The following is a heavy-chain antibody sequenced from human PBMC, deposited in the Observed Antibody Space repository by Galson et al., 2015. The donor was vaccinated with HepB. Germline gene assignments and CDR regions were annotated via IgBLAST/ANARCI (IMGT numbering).Heavy chain of an antibody. V-gene: IGHV6-1*01. CDR3: ARRFRAGMDV. D-gene: IGHD3-3*01. CDR1: GDSVSSSSAT. CDR2: TYYRSKWYN. J-gene: IGHJ6*02. Sequence: CAISGDSVSSSSATWDLIRQSPSRGLEWLGRTYYRSKWYNDYATFVKSRITINPDTSKNQVSLQLNSVTPEDAAVYYCARRFRAGMDVCGHGTPVTVSS.